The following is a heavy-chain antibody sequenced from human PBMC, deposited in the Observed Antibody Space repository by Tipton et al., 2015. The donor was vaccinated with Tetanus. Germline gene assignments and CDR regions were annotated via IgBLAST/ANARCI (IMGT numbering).Heavy chain of an antibody. CDR2: INRSGST. J-gene: IGHJ4*02. Sequence: GLVKPSETLSLTCAVYGGSFSGYYWSWIRQPPGKGLEWIGEINRSGSTNYNPSLKSRVTISVDTSKNQFSLKLSSVTAADTAVYYCAANDYKYYFDYWGQGTLVTVSS. V-gene: IGHV4-34*01. D-gene: IGHD4-11*01. CDR3: AANDYKYYFDY. CDR1: GGSFSGYY.